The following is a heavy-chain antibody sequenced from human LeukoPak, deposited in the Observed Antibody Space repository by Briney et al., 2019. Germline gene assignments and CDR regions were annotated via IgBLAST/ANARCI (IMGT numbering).Heavy chain of an antibody. CDR2: IKQDGSEK. D-gene: IGHD3-10*01. J-gene: IGHJ4*02. V-gene: IGHV3-7*01. CDR1: GFTFSRYW. Sequence: GGSLRLSCAASGFTFSRYWMSWVRQAPGKGLEWVANIKQDGSEKYYVDSVKGRFTISRDNAKNSLYLQMNSLRAEDTAVYYCARGIGVRWGQGTLVTVSS. CDR3: ARGIGVR.